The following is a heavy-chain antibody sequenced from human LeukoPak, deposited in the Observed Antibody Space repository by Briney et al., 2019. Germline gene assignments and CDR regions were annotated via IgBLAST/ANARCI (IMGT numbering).Heavy chain of an antibody. CDR2: INTNTGNP. Sequence: ASVKVSCKASGYTFTSYAMNWVRQAPGQGLEWMGWINTNTGNPTYAQGLTGRFAFSLDTSVSTAYLQISSLKAEDTAVYYCARGRPDYGDYGHGRFDYWGQGTLVTVSS. D-gene: IGHD4-17*01. CDR1: GYTFTSYA. CDR3: ARGRPDYGDYGHGRFDY. J-gene: IGHJ4*02. V-gene: IGHV7-4-1*02.